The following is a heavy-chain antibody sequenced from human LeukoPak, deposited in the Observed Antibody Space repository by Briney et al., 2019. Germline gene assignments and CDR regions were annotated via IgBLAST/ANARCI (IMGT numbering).Heavy chain of an antibody. V-gene: IGHV3-20*04. CDR1: GFTVSSNY. CDR2: INWNGGST. D-gene: IGHD6-13*01. CDR3: ARSRYIAAAGTPLDYYYMDV. J-gene: IGHJ6*03. Sequence: PGGSLRLSCAASGFTVSSNYMNWVRQAPGKGLEWVSGINWNGGSTGYADSVKGRFTISRDNAKNSLYLQMNSLRAEDTALYYCARSRYIAAAGTPLDYYYMDVWGKGTTVTVSS.